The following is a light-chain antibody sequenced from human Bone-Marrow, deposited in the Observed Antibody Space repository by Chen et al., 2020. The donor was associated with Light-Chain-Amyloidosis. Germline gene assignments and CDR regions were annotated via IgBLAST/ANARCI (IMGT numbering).Light chain of an antibody. CDR3: CSYAGTTTACE. V-gene: IGLV2-23*01. J-gene: IGLJ3*02. Sequence: QSALTQPASVSGSPGQSITISCTGTGSDVGSHKHISWYQQYPGKGPKLILFEGTRRPSGVSDRFSASNSGNTAYLTISGIQAEDEADYDCCSYAGTTTACEFGGGTKLTVL. CDR2: EGT. CDR1: GSDVGSHKH.